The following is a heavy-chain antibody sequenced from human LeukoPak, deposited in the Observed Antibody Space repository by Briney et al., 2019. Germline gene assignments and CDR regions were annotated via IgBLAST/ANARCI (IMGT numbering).Heavy chain of an antibody. CDR1: GYTFTSYG. CDR3: ARDYYYDSSDYDQVNWFDP. V-gene: IGHV1-18*01. CDR2: ISAYNGNT. J-gene: IGHJ5*02. Sequence: ASVKVSCKASGYTFTSYGISWVRQAPGQGLEWMGWISAYNGNTNYAQKLQGRVTMTTDTSTSTAYMELRSLRSDGTAVYYCARDYYYDSSDYDQVNWFDPWGQGTLVTVSS. D-gene: IGHD3-22*01.